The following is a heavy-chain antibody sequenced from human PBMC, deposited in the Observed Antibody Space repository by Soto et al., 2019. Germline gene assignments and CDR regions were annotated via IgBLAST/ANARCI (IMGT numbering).Heavy chain of an antibody. V-gene: IGHV3-23*01. J-gene: IGHJ5*02. Sequence: EVQLLESGGGLVQPGGSLRLSCAASGFTFTNYAMSWVRQAPGKGLEWVSSISGGVGVNTFYGDSVKGGFTISRDNSKNTLKLEMNSLRAENTAVYYCARVKCSTGCSPNWFDPWGQGTLLTVSS. CDR1: GFTFTNYA. CDR2: ISGGVGVNT. CDR3: ARVKCSTGCSPNWFDP. D-gene: IGHD2-2*01.